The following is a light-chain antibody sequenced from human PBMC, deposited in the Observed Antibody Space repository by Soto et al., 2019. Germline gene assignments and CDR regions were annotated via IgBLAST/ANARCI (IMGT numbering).Light chain of an antibody. CDR2: GAS. J-gene: IGKJ1*01. CDR1: QSVSNNY. V-gene: IGKV3-20*01. CDR3: QKYNSALWT. Sequence: EIVLTQSPGTLSLSPGERATLSCGASQSVSNNYLAWYQQKPGQAPRLLIYGASNRATGIPDRFSGSGSGTDFTLTISRLEPEDVATYYCQKYNSALWTFGQGTKVDIK.